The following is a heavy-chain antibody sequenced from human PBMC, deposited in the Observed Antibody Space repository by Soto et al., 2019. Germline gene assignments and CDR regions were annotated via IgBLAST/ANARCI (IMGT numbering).Heavy chain of an antibody. J-gene: IGHJ5*02. CDR2: IIPIFGTA. Sequence: ASVKVSCKASGGTFSSYAISWVRQAPGQGLEWMGGIIPIFGTANYAQKFQGRVTITADESTSTAYMELSSLRSEDTAVYYCARVVGATISNWFDPWGQGTLVTVSS. V-gene: IGHV1-69*13. D-gene: IGHD1-26*01. CDR3: ARVVGATISNWFDP. CDR1: GGTFSSYA.